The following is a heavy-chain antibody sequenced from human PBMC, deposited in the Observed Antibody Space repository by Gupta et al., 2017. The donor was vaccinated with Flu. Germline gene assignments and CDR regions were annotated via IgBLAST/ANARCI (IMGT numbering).Heavy chain of an antibody. Sequence: QLQLQESGPGLVKPSETLSLTCAVSGGSISSRSYYWGWIRQPPGMGLEWIGSISYSGSTYYKPSLKSRITMSVDTSKNQFSLKLSSVTAADTAVYYCARQGRYLQATTFDYWGQGTLVTVSS. J-gene: IGHJ4*02. D-gene: IGHD5-24*01. V-gene: IGHV4-39*01. CDR2: ISYSGST. CDR1: GGSISSRSYY. CDR3: ARQGRYLQATTFDY.